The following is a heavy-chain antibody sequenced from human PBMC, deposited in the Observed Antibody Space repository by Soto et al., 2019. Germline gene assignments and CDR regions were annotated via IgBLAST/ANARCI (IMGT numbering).Heavy chain of an antibody. D-gene: IGHD5-12*01. CDR1: GGSISSGDYY. V-gene: IGHV4-30-4*01. CDR3: ARATWQYYFDY. Sequence: SETLSLTCTVSGGSISSGDYYWSWIRQPPWKGLEWIGYIYYSGSTYYNPSLKSRVTISVDTSKNQFSLKLSSVTAADTAVYYCARATWQYYFDYWGQGTLVTVSS. CDR2: IYYSGST. J-gene: IGHJ4*02.